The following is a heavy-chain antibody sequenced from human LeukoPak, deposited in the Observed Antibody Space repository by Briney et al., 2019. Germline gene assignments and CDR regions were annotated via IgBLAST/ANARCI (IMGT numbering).Heavy chain of an antibody. D-gene: IGHD6-13*01. V-gene: IGHV4-61*02. J-gene: IGHJ4*02. CDR3: ARDFGYSSRWSVLDC. CDR2: IYTSGTT. Sequence: PSETLSLTCTVSGGSISSSNYYWSWIRQPAGKGLEWIGRIYTSGTTNYNPSLKSRVTISIDTSKNQFSLKLSSVTAADTAVYYCARDFGYSSRWSVLDCWGQGTLVTVSS. CDR1: GGSISSSNYY.